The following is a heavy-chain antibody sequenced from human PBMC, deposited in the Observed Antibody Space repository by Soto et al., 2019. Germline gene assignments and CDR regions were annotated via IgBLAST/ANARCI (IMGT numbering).Heavy chain of an antibody. Sequence: SETLSLTCTVSGGSISSYYWSWIRQPPGKGLEWIGYIYYSGSTNYNPSLKSRVIISVDTAKNQFSLSLSSVTAADTAVYYCTGAYYDIDGYILDLWGQGTSVTVSS. CDR2: IYYSGST. CDR3: TGAYYDIDGYILDL. D-gene: IGHD3-22*01. J-gene: IGHJ5*02. CDR1: GGSISSYY. V-gene: IGHV4-59*01.